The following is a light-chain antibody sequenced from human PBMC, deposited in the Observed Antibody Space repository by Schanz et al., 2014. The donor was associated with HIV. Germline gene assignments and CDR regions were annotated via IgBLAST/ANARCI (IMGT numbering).Light chain of an antibody. CDR2: DVS. CDR3: SSYAGTNNLVL. CDR1: SSDVGGYNY. Sequence: QSALTQPRSVSGSPGQSVTISCTGTSSDVGGYNYVSWYQQHPGKAPKLMIYDVSKRPSGVPDRFSGSKSGNTASLTISGLQAEDEADYYCSSYAGTNNLVLFAGGTKLTVL. J-gene: IGLJ2*01. V-gene: IGLV2-11*01.